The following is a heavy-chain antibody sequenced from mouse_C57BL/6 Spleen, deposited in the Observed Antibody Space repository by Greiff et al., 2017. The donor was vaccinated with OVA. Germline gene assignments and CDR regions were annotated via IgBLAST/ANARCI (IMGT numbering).Heavy chain of an antibody. CDR3: ARHYSDSWFAY. D-gene: IGHD2-12*01. CDR2: INPYNGDT. Sequence: EVKLMESGPELVKPGDSVKISCKASGYSFTGYFMNWVMQSHGKSLEWIGRINPYNGDTFYNQKFKGKATLTVDKSSSTAHMELRSLTSEDSAVYYCARHYSDSWFAYWGQGTLVTVSA. CDR1: GYSFTGYF. J-gene: IGHJ3*01. V-gene: IGHV1-20*01.